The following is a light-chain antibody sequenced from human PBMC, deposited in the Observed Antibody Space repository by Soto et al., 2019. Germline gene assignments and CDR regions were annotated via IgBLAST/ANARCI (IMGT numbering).Light chain of an antibody. CDR3: QQYKNWPQT. CDR1: QSVSDS. CDR2: GAS. J-gene: IGKJ1*01. Sequence: ETVMTQAPATLSVSSGERATPTCRASQSVSDSLAWYQQRTGQAPRPLIHGASTRDTGIPARFSGSGSGTEFTLPLSRLQSEDFEIYYCQQYKNWPQTFGQGTKVDIK. V-gene: IGKV3-15*01.